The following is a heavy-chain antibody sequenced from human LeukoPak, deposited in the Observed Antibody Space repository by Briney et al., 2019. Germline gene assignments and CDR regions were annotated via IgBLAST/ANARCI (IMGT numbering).Heavy chain of an antibody. Sequence: PGGSLRLSGAGSGFTFSSYDMHWVRQATGKGLEWVSAIGTAGDTYYPGSVKGRFTISRENAKNSLYLQMNSLRAGDTAMYYCARESLHPYGMDVWGQGTTVTVSS. CDR3: ARESLHPYGMDV. CDR1: GFTFSSYD. J-gene: IGHJ6*02. CDR2: IGTAGDT. V-gene: IGHV3-13*04.